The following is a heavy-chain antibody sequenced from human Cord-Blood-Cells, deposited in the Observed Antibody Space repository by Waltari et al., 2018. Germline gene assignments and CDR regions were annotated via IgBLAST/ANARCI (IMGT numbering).Heavy chain of an antibody. CDR1: GFSVSSNY. Sequence: EVQLVESGGVLIQPGGSLRLSCAASGFSVSSNYMSWVRQAPGKGLEWDSVIYSGGSTYYADSVKGRFTISRDNSKNTLYLQMNSLRAEDTAVYYCARALGILYYFDYWGQGTLVTVSS. CDR3: ARALGILYYFDY. D-gene: IGHD7-27*01. V-gene: IGHV3-53*01. CDR2: IYSGGST. J-gene: IGHJ4*02.